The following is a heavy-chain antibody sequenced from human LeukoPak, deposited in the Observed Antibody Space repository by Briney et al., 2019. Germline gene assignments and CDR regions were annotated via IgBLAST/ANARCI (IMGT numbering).Heavy chain of an antibody. D-gene: IGHD3-9*01. Sequence: PGRSLRLSCAASGFTFSSYGMHWVRQAPGKGLEWVAVIWYDGSNRYYADSVKGRFTISRDNSKNTLYLQMNSLRVEDTAVYYCAKGGDWFHKRSLYYFDYWGQGTLVTVSS. V-gene: IGHV3-33*06. J-gene: IGHJ4*02. CDR3: AKGGDWFHKRSLYYFDY. CDR2: IWYDGSNR. CDR1: GFTFSSYG.